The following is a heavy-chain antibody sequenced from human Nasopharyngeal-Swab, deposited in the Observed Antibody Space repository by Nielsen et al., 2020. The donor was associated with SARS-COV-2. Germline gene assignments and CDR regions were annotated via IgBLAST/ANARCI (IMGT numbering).Heavy chain of an antibody. V-gene: IGHV3-21*01. J-gene: IGHJ6*02. D-gene: IGHD3-10*01. CDR2: ISSSSSYI. Sequence: GESLKISCAASGFTFSSYSMNWVRQAPGKGLEWVSSISSSSSYIYYADSVKGRFTISRDNAKNSLYLQMNSLRAEDTAVYYCARGASDYGSGSYFAEDYYYYGIDVWGQGTTVTVSS. CDR1: GFTFSSYS. CDR3: ARGASDYGSGSYFAEDYYYYGIDV.